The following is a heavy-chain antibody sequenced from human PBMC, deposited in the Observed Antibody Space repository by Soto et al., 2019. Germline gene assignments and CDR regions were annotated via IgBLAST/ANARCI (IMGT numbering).Heavy chain of an antibody. D-gene: IGHD2-21*02. Sequence: SETLSLTCAVSGGSISSGGYSWSWIRQPPGKGLEWIGYIYHSGSTYYNPSLKSRVTISVDRSKNQFSLKLSSVTAADTAVYYCARGTSYCGGDCSYFQHWGQGILVTVSS. V-gene: IGHV4-30-2*01. J-gene: IGHJ1*01. CDR3: ARGTSYCGGDCSYFQH. CDR1: GGSISSGGYS. CDR2: IYHSGST.